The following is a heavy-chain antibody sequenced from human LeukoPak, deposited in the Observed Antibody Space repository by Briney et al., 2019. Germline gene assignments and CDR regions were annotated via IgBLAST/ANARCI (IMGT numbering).Heavy chain of an antibody. CDR3: ARVRGVTPFDY. J-gene: IGHJ4*02. CDR2: INPGGGST. D-gene: IGHD3-10*01. V-gene: IGHV1-46*01. Sequence: GASVKVSCKASGYTFTSYYMHWVRQAPGQGLEWMGIINPGGGSTSYAQKFQGRVTMTRDMSTSTVYMELSSLRSEDTAVYYCARVRGVTPFDYWGQGALVTVSS. CDR1: GYTFTSYY.